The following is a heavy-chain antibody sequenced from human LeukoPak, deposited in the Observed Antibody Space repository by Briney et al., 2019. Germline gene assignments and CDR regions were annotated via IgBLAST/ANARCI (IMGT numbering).Heavy chain of an antibody. CDR1: GDSFNNDGYY. V-gene: IGHV4-31*03. J-gene: IGHJ5*02. Sequence: SETLSLTCTVSGDSFNNDGYYWSWTRQHPGKGLEWIGCIHYRGTTYYNPSLKSRVTISIDTAKNQFSLKLTSVTVADTAVYYCTRGVGAWGQGTLVTVSS. CDR3: TRGVGA. CDR2: IHYRGTT.